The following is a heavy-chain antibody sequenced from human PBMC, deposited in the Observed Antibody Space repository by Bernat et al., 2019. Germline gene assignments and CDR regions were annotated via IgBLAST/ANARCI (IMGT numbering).Heavy chain of an antibody. CDR3: ARLGAHCSGGSCYSGYYYYMDV. J-gene: IGHJ6*03. Sequence: QLQLQESGPGLVKPSETLSLTCTVPGGSISSSSYYWGWIRQPPGKGLEWIGSIYYSGSTYYNPSLKSRFTRSVEPSKNQFSLKLSSVTAADTAVYYCARLGAHCSGGSCYSGYYYYMDVWGKGTTVTVSS. V-gene: IGHV4-39*01. D-gene: IGHD2-15*01. CDR2: IYYSGST. CDR1: GGSISSSSYY.